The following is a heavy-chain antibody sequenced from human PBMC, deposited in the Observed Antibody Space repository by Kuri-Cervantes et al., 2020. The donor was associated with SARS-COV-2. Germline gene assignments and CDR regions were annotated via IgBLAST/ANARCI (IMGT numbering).Heavy chain of an antibody. Sequence: LSLTCAVYGESFSDYYWSWVRQPPGKGLEWVAVISYDGSNKYYADSVKGRFTISRDSSKNTLYLQMNSLRAEDTALYFCTILPRYNILTWSAWGQGTLVTVSS. CDR1: GESFSDYY. CDR2: ISYDGSNK. J-gene: IGHJ5*02. V-gene: IGHV3-30*03. D-gene: IGHD3-9*01. CDR3: TILPRYNILTWSA.